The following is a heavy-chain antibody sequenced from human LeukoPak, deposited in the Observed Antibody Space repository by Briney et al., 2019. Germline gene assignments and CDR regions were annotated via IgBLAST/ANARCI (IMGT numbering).Heavy chain of an antibody. CDR2: IYTSGST. J-gene: IGHJ5*02. V-gene: IGHV4-61*02. CDR1: GGSISSGDYY. D-gene: IGHD3-10*01. CDR3: ARGPTTMVRGVIGFDP. Sequence: SETLSLTCTVSGGSISSGDYYWSWIRQPAGKGLEWIGRIYTSGSTNYNPSLKSRVTISVDTSKNRFSLKLSSVTAADTAVYYCARGPTTMVRGVIGFDPWGQGTLVTVSS.